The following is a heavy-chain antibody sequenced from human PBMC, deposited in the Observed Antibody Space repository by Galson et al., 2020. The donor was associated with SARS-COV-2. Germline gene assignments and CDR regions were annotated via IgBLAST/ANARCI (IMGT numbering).Heavy chain of an antibody. CDR2: VSPSVTT. CDR1: GYSVRTTNY. CDR3: ARQGVNMIVLVTVPGWYFDL. V-gene: IGHV4-38-2*02. J-gene: IGHJ2*01. Sequence: SQTLSLTCTVSGYSVRTTNYWGWVRQPPGRGLEWIGGVSPSVTTYYNPSPKSRVTISVDTSKNQFSLRLDSVTAADTALYYCARQGVNMIVLVTVPGWYFDLWGRGTLVTVSS. D-gene: IGHD3-22*01.